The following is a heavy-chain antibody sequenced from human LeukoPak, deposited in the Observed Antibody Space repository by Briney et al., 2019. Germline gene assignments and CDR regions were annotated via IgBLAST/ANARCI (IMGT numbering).Heavy chain of an antibody. D-gene: IGHD2-2*01. V-gene: IGHV1-69*04. J-gene: IGHJ4*02. CDR3: ARDGGYCISSSCYQYFDS. CDR2: IIPIVGIT. CDR1: GGTFSSYG. Sequence: SVKVSCKASGGTFSSYGISWVRQAPGQGLEWMGRIIPIVGITDYAQKFQGRVTITADKSTSTAYMELSSLRSEDTAVYYCARDGGYCISSSCYQYFDSWDQGTLVTVSS.